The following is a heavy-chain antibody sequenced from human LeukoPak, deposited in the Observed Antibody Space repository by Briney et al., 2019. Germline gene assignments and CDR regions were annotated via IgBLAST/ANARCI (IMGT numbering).Heavy chain of an antibody. CDR1: GFTFSTFW. Sequence: GGSLRLSCAASGFTFSTFWMSWVRQAPGKGLEWVANIKQDGSEEYYVDSVKGRFTISRDNGKNSLYLQVNSLRAEDTAVYYCARWEGNGYYFDSRGQGTLVTVSS. D-gene: IGHD3-22*01. CDR3: ARWEGNGYYFDS. J-gene: IGHJ4*02. CDR2: IKQDGSEE. V-gene: IGHV3-7*01.